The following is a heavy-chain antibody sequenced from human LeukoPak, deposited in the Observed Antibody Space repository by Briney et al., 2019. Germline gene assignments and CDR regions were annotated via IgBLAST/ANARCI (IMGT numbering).Heavy chain of an antibody. J-gene: IGHJ5*02. CDR2: INPNSGGT. V-gene: IGHV1-2*02. D-gene: IGHD3-3*01. Sequence: ASVKVSCKASGYTFTSYGISWVRQAPGQGLEWMGWINPNSGGTNYAQKFQGRVTMTRDTSISTAYMELSRLRSDDTAVYYCARDPITIFGVVPYNWFDPWGQGTLVTVSS. CDR1: GYTFTSYG. CDR3: ARDPITIFGVVPYNWFDP.